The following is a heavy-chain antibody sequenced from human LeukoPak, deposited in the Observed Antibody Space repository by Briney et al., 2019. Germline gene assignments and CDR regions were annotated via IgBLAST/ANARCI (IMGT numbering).Heavy chain of an antibody. J-gene: IGHJ6*02. CDR3: ASLGVTTVSFYGMDV. Sequence: ASVKVSCRAPGYTFTDYYIHWVRQAPGHGLEWMGWINPVSGGTYYAQNFQGGLSMTRDMSITTASMELNRLRSDDTALYYCASLGVTTVSFYGMDVWGQGTTVTVSS. CDR2: INPVSGGT. D-gene: IGHD1-26*01. CDR1: GYTFTDYY. V-gene: IGHV1-2*02.